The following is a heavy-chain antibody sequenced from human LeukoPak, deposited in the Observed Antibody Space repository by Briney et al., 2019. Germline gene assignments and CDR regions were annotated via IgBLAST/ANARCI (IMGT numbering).Heavy chain of an antibody. V-gene: IGHV4-59*11. CDR3: ARELAYCGGDCYPDAFDI. CDR1: GGSISSHY. Sequence: SETLSLTCTVSGGSISSHYWSWIRQPPGKGLEWIGYIYYSGSTNYNPSLKSRVTISVDTSKNQFSLKLSSVTAADTAVYYCARELAYCGGDCYPDAFDIWGQGTMVTVSS. CDR2: IYYSGST. D-gene: IGHD2-21*02. J-gene: IGHJ3*02.